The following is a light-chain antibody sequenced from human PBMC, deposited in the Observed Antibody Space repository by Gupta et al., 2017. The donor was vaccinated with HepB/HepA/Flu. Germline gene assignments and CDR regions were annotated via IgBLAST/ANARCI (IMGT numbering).Light chain of an antibody. CDR2: DVS. Sequence: QSALTQPASGSGSPGQSITISCTGTSSDVGGYKYVSWYQQHPGKAPKLMIYDVSTRPPWVSNRFSASKSANTASLTISVLQAEDEADYYCSSYTSSSPNYIFGTGTKVTVL. J-gene: IGLJ1*01. CDR3: SSYTSSSPNYI. CDR1: SSDVGGYKY. V-gene: IGLV2-14*01.